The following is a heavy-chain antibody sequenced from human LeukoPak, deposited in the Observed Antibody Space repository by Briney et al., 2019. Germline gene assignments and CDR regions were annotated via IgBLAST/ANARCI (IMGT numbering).Heavy chain of an antibody. J-gene: IGHJ6*03. D-gene: IGHD3-9*01. CDR1: GGSISSYY. CDR2: IYTSGST. V-gene: IGHV4-4*07. CDR3: ARVTILTGSYYYMDV. Sequence: PSETLSLTCTVSGGSISSYYWSWIRQPAGKGLEWIGRIYTSGSTNYNPSLKSRVTMSVDTSKNQFSLKLSSVTAADTAVYYCARVTILTGSYYYMDVWGKGTTVTVSS.